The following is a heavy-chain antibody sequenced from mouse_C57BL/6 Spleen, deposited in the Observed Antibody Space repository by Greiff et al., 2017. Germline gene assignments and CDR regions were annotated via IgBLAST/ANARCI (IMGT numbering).Heavy chain of an antibody. V-gene: IGHV3-6*01. CDR1: GYSITSGYY. J-gene: IGHJ2*01. D-gene: IGHD3-2*02. CDR3: ALDSSGYTDY. CDR2: ISYDGSN. Sequence: EVKLQESGPGLVKPSQSLSLTCSVTGYSITSGYYWNWIRQFPGNKLEWMGYISYDGSNNYNPSLKNRISITRDTSKNQFFLKLNSVTTEDTATYYCALDSSGYTDYWGQGTTLTVSS.